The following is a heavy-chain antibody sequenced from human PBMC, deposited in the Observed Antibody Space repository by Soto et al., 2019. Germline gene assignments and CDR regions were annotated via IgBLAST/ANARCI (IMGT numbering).Heavy chain of an antibody. V-gene: IGHV3-74*01. CDR3: ASQPAKYYYDSSGTPLYGMDV. CDR1: GFTFSPFW. J-gene: IGHJ6*02. D-gene: IGHD3-22*01. Sequence: PGGSLRLSCAASGFTFSPFWMHWVRQVPGKGPVWVSRINSDGSSTSYADSVKGRFTISRDNAKNTLYLQMNSLRAEDTAVYYCASQPAKYYYDSSGTPLYGMDVWGQGTTVTVSS. CDR2: INSDGSST.